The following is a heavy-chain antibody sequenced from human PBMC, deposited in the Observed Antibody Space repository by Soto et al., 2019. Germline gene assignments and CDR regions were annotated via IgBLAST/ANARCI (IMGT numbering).Heavy chain of an antibody. D-gene: IGHD2-15*01. CDR1: GFSLSTSGVG. V-gene: IGHV2-5*02. CDR2: SYWDDDK. CDR3: AHRPSYCSGGSCYSGFDY. Sequence: QITLKESGPTLVKPTQTLTLTCTFSGFSLSTSGVGVGWIRPPPGKALQWPALSYWDDDKRSSPSLKSRLTITKDTAKKQVVLTMTNLDPVDTATYYCAHRPSYCSGGSCYSGFDYWGQGTLVTVSS. J-gene: IGHJ4*02.